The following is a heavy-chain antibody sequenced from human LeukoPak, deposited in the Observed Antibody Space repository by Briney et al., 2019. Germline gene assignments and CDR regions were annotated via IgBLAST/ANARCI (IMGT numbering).Heavy chain of an antibody. CDR1: GYTFTSYA. J-gene: IGHJ5*02. CDR3: ASGQQLDRAYH. V-gene: IGHV7-4-1*02. Sequence: ASVKVSCKSSGYTFTSYAMNWVREAPGQALEWMGWINTNTGNPTYAQGFTGRFVFSLDTSVSTAYLQISSLKAEDTAVYYCASGQQLDRAYHWGQGTLVTVSS. D-gene: IGHD6-13*01. CDR2: INTNTGNP.